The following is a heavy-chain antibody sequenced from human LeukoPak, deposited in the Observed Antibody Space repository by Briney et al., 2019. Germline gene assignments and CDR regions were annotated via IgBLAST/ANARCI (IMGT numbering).Heavy chain of an antibody. CDR1: RFTFSSYG. J-gene: IGHJ5*02. D-gene: IGHD2-2*01. CDR3: AKEYCSTITCYPNWFDP. CDR2: IRYDGSNK. Sequence: GGSLRLSCAASRFTFSSYGMHWVRQAPGKGLEWVAFIRYDGSNKYYVDSVKGRFTISRDNSKNTLYLQMNSLRAEDTAVYYCAKEYCSTITCYPNWFDPWGQGTLVTVSS. V-gene: IGHV3-30*02.